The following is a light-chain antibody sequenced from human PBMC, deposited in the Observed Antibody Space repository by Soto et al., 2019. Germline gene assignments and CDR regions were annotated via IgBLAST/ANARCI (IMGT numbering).Light chain of an antibody. CDR3: QQYGSAVT. J-gene: IGKJ4*01. CDR1: QSVSSSY. CDR2: GAS. Sequence: EIVLTQSPGTLSLSPGERATLSCRASQSVSSSYLAWYQQIPGQAPRLLIYGASRRTTAIPDRFSGSGSGTGFTLTISRLKPEDVEVYYFQQYGSAVTSGGGNKVEIK. V-gene: IGKV3-20*01.